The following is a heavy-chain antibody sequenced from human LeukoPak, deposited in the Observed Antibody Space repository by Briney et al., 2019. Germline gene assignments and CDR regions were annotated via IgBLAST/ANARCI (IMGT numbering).Heavy chain of an antibody. D-gene: IGHD6-19*01. CDR2: ISWNSGSI. CDR1: GFTFDDYA. J-gene: IGHJ4*02. V-gene: IGHV3-9*01. CDR3: AKETSSGWYGGFDY. Sequence: GGSLRLSCAASGFTFDDYAMHWVRQAPGKGLEWVSGISWNSGSIGYADSVKGRFTISRDNAKNSLYLQMNSLRAEDTALYYCAKETSSGWYGGFDYWGQGTLVTISS.